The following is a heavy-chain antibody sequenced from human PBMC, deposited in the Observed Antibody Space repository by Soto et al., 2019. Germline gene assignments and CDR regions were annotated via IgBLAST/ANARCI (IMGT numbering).Heavy chain of an antibody. Sequence: GGSLRLSCAASGFTFSNAWMSWVRQAPGKGLEWVGRIKSKTDGGTTDYTATVKGRLTISRDDSKNTLYLQMNSLKTEDTAVYYCTTTLGYCTNGVCSPDWYNWFDPWGQGTLVTVSS. CDR3: TTTLGYCTNGVCSPDWYNWFDP. J-gene: IGHJ5*02. D-gene: IGHD2-8*01. CDR2: IKSKTDGGTT. CDR1: GFTFSNAW. V-gene: IGHV3-15*01.